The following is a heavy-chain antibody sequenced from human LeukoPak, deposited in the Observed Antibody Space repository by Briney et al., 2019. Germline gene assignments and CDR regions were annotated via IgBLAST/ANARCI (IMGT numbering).Heavy chain of an antibody. J-gene: IGHJ5*02. D-gene: IGHD2-2*01. Sequence: ASVKVSCKASGYTFTSYYMHWVRQAPGQGLEWMGIINPSGGSTSYAQKFQGRVTMTRDTSTSTVYMELSSLRSEDTAVYYCARDLSRYCSSTSCYSGWFDPWGRGTLVTVSS. CDR1: GYTFTSYY. V-gene: IGHV1-46*03. CDR2: INPSGGST. CDR3: ARDLSRYCSSTSCYSGWFDP.